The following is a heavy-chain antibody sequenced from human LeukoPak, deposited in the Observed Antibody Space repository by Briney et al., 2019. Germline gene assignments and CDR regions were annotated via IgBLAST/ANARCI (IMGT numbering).Heavy chain of an antibody. Sequence: ASVKVSCKASGYTFTGYYMHWVRQAPGQGLEWMGWTNPNSGGTNHAQKFQGRVTMTRDTSISTAYMELSRLRSDDTAVYYCARGDILTGYSEYYFDYWGQGTLVTVSS. J-gene: IGHJ4*02. CDR2: TNPNSGGT. V-gene: IGHV1-2*02. CDR3: ARGDILTGYSEYYFDY. CDR1: GYTFTGYY. D-gene: IGHD3-9*01.